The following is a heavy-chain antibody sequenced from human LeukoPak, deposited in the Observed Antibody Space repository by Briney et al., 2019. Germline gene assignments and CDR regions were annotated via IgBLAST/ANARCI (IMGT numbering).Heavy chain of an antibody. CDR2: IDWDDDK. J-gene: IGHJ4*02. Sequence: SGPALVKPTQTLTLTCTFSGFSLSTSGMCVSWIRQPPGKALEWLARIDWDDDKYYSTSLKTRLTISKDTSKNQVVLTMTNMDPVDTATYYCARTRANWGSWSLDYWGQGTLVTVSS. CDR3: ARTRANWGSWSLDY. CDR1: GFSLSTSGMC. V-gene: IGHV2-70*11. D-gene: IGHD7-27*01.